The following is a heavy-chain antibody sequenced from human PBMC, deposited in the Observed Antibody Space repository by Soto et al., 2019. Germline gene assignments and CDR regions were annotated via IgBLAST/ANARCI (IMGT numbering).Heavy chain of an antibody. Sequence: QVQLQESGPGLVKPSGTLSLTCAVSSGSISSSNWWSWVRQPPGKGLEWIGEIYHSGSTNYNPSLKSRVTISVDKSTNQFSLKLSSVTAADTTVYYCAGGITVAGPSRDGFDIWGQGTMVTVSS. J-gene: IGHJ3*02. CDR1: SGSISSSNW. CDR2: IYHSGST. D-gene: IGHD6-19*01. CDR3: AGGITVAGPSRDGFDI. V-gene: IGHV4-4*02.